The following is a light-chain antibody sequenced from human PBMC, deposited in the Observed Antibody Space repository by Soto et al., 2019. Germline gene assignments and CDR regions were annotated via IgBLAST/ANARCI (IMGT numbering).Light chain of an antibody. CDR1: SSDVGGYNY. J-gene: IGLJ3*02. Sequence: QSALTQPASVSGSPEQSITISCTGTSSDVGGYNYVSWYQQHPGKAPKLMIYEVSNRPSGVSNRFSGSKSGNTASLTISGLQAEDEADYYCSSYTSSSTLWVFGGGTKLTVL. CDR2: EVS. CDR3: SSYTSSSTLWV. V-gene: IGLV2-14*01.